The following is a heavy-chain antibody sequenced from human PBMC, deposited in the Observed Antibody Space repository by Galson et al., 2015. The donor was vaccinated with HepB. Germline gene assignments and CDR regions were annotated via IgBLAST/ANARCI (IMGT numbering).Heavy chain of an antibody. CDR1: GFTFSNYG. V-gene: IGHV3-33*01. D-gene: IGHD1-1*01. CDR2: IWYNGNNK. Sequence: SLRLSCAASGFTFSNYGMHWVRQAPGKGLEWVAIIWYNGNNKYYADSVKDRFTISRDNSKNTLYLQMNSLRAEGTAVYYCARLWKCYFDYWGQGTLVTVSS. J-gene: IGHJ4*02. CDR3: ARLWKCYFDY.